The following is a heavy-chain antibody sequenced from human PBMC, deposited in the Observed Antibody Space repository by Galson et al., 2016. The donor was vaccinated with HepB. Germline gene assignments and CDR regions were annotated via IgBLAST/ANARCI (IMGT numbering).Heavy chain of an antibody. CDR3: VRDNDWAFDY. Sequence: SLRLSCAASGFTFSNYAMNWVRQAPGKGLEWVSHNSRDSGIIDYADSVKGRFTVSRDSGKNSLFLQMNSLRAEDTAVYYCVRDNDWAFDYWGQGILVTV. CDR2: NSRDSGII. CDR1: GFTFSNYA. D-gene: IGHD1-1*01. V-gene: IGHV3-48*01. J-gene: IGHJ4*02.